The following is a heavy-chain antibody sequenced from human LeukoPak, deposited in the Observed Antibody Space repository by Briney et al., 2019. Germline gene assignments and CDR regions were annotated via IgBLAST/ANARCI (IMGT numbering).Heavy chain of an antibody. CDR3: AKIAARHPFDY. CDR2: ISSSSSTI. D-gene: IGHD6-6*01. CDR1: GFTFSSYS. J-gene: IGHJ4*02. Sequence: GGSLRLSCAASGFTFSSYSMNWVRQAPGKGLEWVSYISSSSSTIYYADSVKGRFTISRDNAKNSLYLQMNSLRAEDTAVYYCAKIAARHPFDYWGQGTPVTVSS. V-gene: IGHV3-48*01.